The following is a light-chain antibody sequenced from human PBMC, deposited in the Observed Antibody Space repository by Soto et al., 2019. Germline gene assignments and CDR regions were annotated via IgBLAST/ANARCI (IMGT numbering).Light chain of an antibody. J-gene: IGKJ1*01. CDR1: QSVTSLY. Sequence: EIMLKQSPGTLSLTPGERATLSCRASQSVTSLYLAWYQQKPGQAPRLLIFGASSRATGIPDKFSGSGSGTDFTLTISRLEPEDFAVYYCQQYDRTFGQGTKVDIK. V-gene: IGKV3-20*01. CDR3: QQYDRT. CDR2: GAS.